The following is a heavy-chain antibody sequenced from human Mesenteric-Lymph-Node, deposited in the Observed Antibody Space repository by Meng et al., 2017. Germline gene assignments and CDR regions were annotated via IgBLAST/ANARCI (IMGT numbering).Heavy chain of an antibody. Sequence: HVVEAGGNVVQTGWLLSLSCAASGFNFSSSGMVWVRQDPGKGLEWVAVVSSYINNKYYADSVRGRFAISRDNSKNTVYLEMSSLRSEDTGLYYCVKDGGVGFTDFDYWGQGTLVTVSS. CDR3: VKDGGVGFTDFDY. D-gene: IGHD3-16*01. CDR2: VSSYINNK. CDR1: GFNFSSSG. J-gene: IGHJ4*02. V-gene: IGHV3-30*15.